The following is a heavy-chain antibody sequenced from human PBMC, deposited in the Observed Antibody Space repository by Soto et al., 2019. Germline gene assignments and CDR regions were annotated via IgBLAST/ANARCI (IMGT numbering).Heavy chain of an antibody. J-gene: IGHJ3*02. Sequence: QVQLVESGGGVVQPGRSLRLSCAASGFTFSSYGMHWVRQAPGKGLEWVAVISYDGSNKYYADSVKGRFTISRDNSKNRLYLKMNSLRAEERAVYYGAKGYDGSGVEVFDIWGQGQWSPSLQ. CDR1: GFTFSSYG. CDR3: AKGYDGSGVEVFDI. V-gene: IGHV3-30*18. CDR2: ISYDGSNK. D-gene: IGHD3-22*01.